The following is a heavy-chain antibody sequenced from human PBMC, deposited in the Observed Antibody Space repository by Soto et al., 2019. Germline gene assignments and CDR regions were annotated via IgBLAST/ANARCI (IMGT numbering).Heavy chain of an antibody. D-gene: IGHD5-12*01. CDR2: ISYDGSNK. J-gene: IGHJ6*02. CDR1: GFTFSSYA. CDR3: ARGDSGYDYYYYGMDV. V-gene: IGHV3-30-3*01. Sequence: QVQLVESGGGVVQPGRSLRLSCAASGFTFSSYAMHWVRQAPGKGLEWVAVISYDGSNKYYVDSVKGRFTISRDNSKNSLYLQMNSLRAADTAVYYCARGDSGYDYYYYGMDVWGQGTTVTVSS.